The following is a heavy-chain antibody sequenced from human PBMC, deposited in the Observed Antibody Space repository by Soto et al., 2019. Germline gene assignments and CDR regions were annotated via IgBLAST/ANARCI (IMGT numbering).Heavy chain of an antibody. D-gene: IGHD6-13*01. J-gene: IGHJ5*02. CDR2: IYYSGST. CDR3: ARDSSSWYIWFDP. Sequence: PSETLSLTCTVSGGSISSYYWSWIRQPPGKGLEWIGYIYYSGSTNYNPSLKSRVTISVDTSKNQFSLKLSSVTAADTAVYYCARDSSSWYIWFDPWGQGTLVTVSS. V-gene: IGHV4-59*01. CDR1: GGSISSYY.